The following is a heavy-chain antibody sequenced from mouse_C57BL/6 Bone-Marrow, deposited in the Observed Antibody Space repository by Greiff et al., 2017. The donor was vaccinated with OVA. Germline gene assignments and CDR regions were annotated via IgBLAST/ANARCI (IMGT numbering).Heavy chain of an antibody. J-gene: IGHJ4*01. V-gene: IGHV1-11*01. CDR1: GYTFTDHI. CDR3: GRGLRQDYYAMDY. D-gene: IGHD2-4*01. CDR2: IYPVSGET. Sequence: VQLVESGAELASPGASVTLSCKASGYTFTDHIMNWVKKRPGQGLEWIGRIYPVSGETNYNQKFMGKATFSVDRSSSTVYMVLNSLTSEDPAVYYCGRGLRQDYYAMDYWGQGTSVTVSS.